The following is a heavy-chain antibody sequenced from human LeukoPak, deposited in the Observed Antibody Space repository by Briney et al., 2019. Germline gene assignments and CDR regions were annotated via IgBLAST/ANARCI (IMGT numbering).Heavy chain of an antibody. D-gene: IGHD3-22*01. CDR3: ARESESSFQGLSGY. J-gene: IGHJ4*02. Sequence: ASVKVSCKASGYSFNTYYMHWVRQPPGQGLEWMGILNPSSGRTSSAQKFQDRVTMTRDTSTSTVYMELSSLRSEDTAVYYCARESESSFQGLSGYWGQGTLVTVSS. CDR1: GYSFNTYY. CDR2: LNPSSGRT. V-gene: IGHV1-46*02.